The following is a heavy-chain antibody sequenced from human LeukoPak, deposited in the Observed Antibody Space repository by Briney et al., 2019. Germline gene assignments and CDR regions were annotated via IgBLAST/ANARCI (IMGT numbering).Heavy chain of an antibody. V-gene: IGHV4-59*08. D-gene: IGHD3-22*01. J-gene: IGHJ4*02. CDR1: GGSISSYY. CDR2: IYYSGST. Sequence: SETLSLTCTVPGGSISSYYWSWIRQPPGKGLEWIGYIYYSGSTNYTPSLKSRVTISVDPSKNQFSLKLSSVTAADTAVYYCARSNYYDSSGYDYWGQGTLVTVSS. CDR3: ARSNYYDSSGYDY.